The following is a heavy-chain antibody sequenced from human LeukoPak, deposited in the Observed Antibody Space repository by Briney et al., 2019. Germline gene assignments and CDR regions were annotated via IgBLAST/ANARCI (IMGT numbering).Heavy chain of an antibody. Sequence: GGSLRLSCAASGFTFSSYGKNWVRQAPGKGLEWVSSISSSSSYIYYADSVKGRFTISRDNAKNSLYLQMNSLRAEDTAVYYCACYSSSWYEGFDYWGQGTLVTVSS. V-gene: IGHV3-21*01. CDR1: GFTFSSYG. CDR3: ACYSSSWYEGFDY. D-gene: IGHD6-13*01. CDR2: ISSSSSYI. J-gene: IGHJ4*02.